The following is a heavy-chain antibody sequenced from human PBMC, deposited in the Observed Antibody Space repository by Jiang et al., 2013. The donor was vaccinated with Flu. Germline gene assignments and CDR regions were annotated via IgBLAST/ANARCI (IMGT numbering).Heavy chain of an antibody. CDR2: IKQDGSEK. Sequence: RLSCAASGFTFSSYLMSWVRHAPGKGLEWVANIKQDGSEKYYVDSVKGRFTISRDNAKNSLYLQMNSLRAEDTAVYYCARGLDFGGYVGSGNSFDPWGQGTLVTVSS. CDR3: ARGLDFGGYVGSGNSFDP. J-gene: IGHJ5*02. V-gene: IGHV3-7*01. CDR1: GFTFSSYL. D-gene: IGHD4-17*01.